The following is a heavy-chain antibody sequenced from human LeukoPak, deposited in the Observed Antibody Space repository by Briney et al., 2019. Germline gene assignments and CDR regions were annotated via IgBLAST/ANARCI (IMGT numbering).Heavy chain of an antibody. CDR2: IIGSGGST. V-gene: IGHV3-23*01. CDR1: GFTFSSYA. J-gene: IGHJ4*02. D-gene: IGHD6-13*01. Sequence: GGSLRLSCAASGFTFSSYAMSWVRQAPGKGLEWVSVIIGSGGSTFYADSVKGRFTISRDNSKNTLYLQMNSLRAEDTAVYYCAKQPISGSSTWYFDCWGQGTLGTVSS. CDR3: AKQPISGSSTWYFDC.